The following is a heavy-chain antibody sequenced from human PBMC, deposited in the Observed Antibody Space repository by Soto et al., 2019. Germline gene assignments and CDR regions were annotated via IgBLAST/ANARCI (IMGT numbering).Heavy chain of an antibody. CDR2: IIPIFGTA. CDR1: GGTFSSYA. J-gene: IGHJ4*02. D-gene: IGHD3-22*01. CDR3: ARGSTFNYDSPFDY. Sequence: ASVKVSCKASGGTFSSYAISWVRQAPGQGLEWMGGIIPIFGTANYAQKFQGRVTITADESTSTAYMELSSLRSEDTAVYYCARGSTFNYDSPFDYWGQGTLVTLSS. V-gene: IGHV1-69*13.